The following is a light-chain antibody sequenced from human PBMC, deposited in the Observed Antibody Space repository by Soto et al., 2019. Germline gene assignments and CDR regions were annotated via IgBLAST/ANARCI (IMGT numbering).Light chain of an antibody. J-gene: IGLJ3*02. CDR2: AVS. V-gene: IGLV2-14*01. CDR1: SSDVDGYKY. Sequence: QSVLTQPASVSGSPGQSITISCTGTSSDVDGYKYVSWYQQHPGKAPKLMIYAVSNRPSGVSNRFSGSKSGDTASLTISGLQAEGESDYYCSSYTSRSTFWVFGGGTKVTVL. CDR3: SSYTSRSTFWV.